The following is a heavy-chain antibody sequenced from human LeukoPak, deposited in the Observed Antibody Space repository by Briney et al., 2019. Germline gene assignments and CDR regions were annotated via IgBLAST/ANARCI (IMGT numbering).Heavy chain of an antibody. CDR1: GFTFSNYW. J-gene: IGHJ4*02. CDR3: AKDDAWLQYGN. CDR2: ISPNGVIT. D-gene: IGHD5-24*01. Sequence: GGTLRLSCAASGFTFSNYWMIWVRQAPGKGLEWVSGISPNGVITYYAGSVKGRFTISRDNSKGTVYLQMNSLRPEDTAVYYCAKDDAWLQYGNWGRGTLVTVSS. V-gene: IGHV3-23*01.